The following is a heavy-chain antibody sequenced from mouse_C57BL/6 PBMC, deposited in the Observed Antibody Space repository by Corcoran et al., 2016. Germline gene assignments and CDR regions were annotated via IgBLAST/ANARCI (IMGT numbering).Heavy chain of an antibody. CDR2: INPNNGGT. CDR1: GYTFTDYY. CDR3: ARSIGYYNVDY. V-gene: IGHV1-26*01. D-gene: IGHD2-12*01. J-gene: IGHJ2*01. Sequence: EVQLQQSGPELVKPGASVKISCKASGYTFTDYYMNWVKQSHGKSLEWIGDINPNNGGTSYNQKFKGKATLTVDKSSSTAYMELRSLTSEDSAVYYCARSIGYYNVDYWGQGTTLTVSS.